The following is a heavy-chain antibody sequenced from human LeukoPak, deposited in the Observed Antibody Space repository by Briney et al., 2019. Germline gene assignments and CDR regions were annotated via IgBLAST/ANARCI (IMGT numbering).Heavy chain of an antibody. Sequence: GASVKVSCKASGYTFTSYYMHWVRQAPGQGLEWMGIINPSGGSTSYAQKFQGRVTMTRDMSTSTVYMELSSLRSEDTAVHYCAREIVVVPAANDAVDYWGQGTLVTVSS. V-gene: IGHV1-46*01. CDR1: GYTFTSYY. CDR3: AREIVVVPAANDAVDY. D-gene: IGHD2-2*01. CDR2: INPSGGST. J-gene: IGHJ4*02.